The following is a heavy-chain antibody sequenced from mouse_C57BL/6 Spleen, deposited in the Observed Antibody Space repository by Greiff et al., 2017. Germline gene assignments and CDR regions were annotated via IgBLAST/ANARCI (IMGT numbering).Heavy chain of an antibody. CDR1: GYTFTSYW. CDR2: INPSNGGT. D-gene: IGHD1-1*01. V-gene: IGHV1-53*01. J-gene: IGHJ2*01. CDR3: AGNYCCSSSFDYFDY. Sequence: QVQLQQSGTELVKPGASVKLSCKASGYTFTSYWMHWVKQRPGQGLEWIGNINPSNGGTNYNEKFKSKATLTVDKSSSTAYMQLSRLTSEDSADYYCAGNYCCSSSFDYFDYWGQGTTLTVSS.